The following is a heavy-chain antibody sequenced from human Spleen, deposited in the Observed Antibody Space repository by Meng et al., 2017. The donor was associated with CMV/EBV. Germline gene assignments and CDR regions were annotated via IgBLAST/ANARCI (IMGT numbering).Heavy chain of an antibody. Sequence: QGRLVQSGGELKKPGSSVKVSCKASGDTYSSYASGWVRQAPGQGLEWMGGIIPVYGTANYAAKFQGRVTITAVESTSTAYMELSSLRSEDTAVYYCASLSGGYDYRRVGLDYWGQGTLVTVSS. CDR3: ASLSGGYDYRRVGLDY. CDR2: IIPVYGTA. J-gene: IGHJ4*02. CDR1: GDTYSSYA. D-gene: IGHD5-12*01. V-gene: IGHV1-69*12.